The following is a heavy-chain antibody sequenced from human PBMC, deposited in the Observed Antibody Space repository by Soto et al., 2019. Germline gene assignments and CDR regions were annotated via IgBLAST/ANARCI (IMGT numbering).Heavy chain of an antibody. V-gene: IGHV3-30-3*01. J-gene: IGHJ4*02. D-gene: IGHD6-6*01. CDR2: ISYDGSNK. Sequence: QVQLVESGGGVVQPGRSLRLSCAASGFTFSSYAMHWVRQAPGKRLEWVAVISYDGSNKYYADSVKGRFTISRDNSKNTLYLQMNSLRAEDTAVYYCARGVGKRSIAARGLDYWGQGTLVTVSS. CDR3: ARGVGKRSIAARGLDY. CDR1: GFTFSSYA.